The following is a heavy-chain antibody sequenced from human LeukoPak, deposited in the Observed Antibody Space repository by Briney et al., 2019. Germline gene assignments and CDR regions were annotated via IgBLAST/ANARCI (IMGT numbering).Heavy chain of an antibody. Sequence: AGGSLRLSCAASGFTFSSYAMHWVRQAPGKGLEWVAVISYDGGNKYYADSVKGRFTISRDNSKNTLYLQMNSLRAEDTAVYYCASSSWYYWGQGTLVTVSS. CDR3: ASSSWYY. CDR1: GFTFSSYA. CDR2: ISYDGGNK. J-gene: IGHJ4*02. V-gene: IGHV3-30*04. D-gene: IGHD6-13*01.